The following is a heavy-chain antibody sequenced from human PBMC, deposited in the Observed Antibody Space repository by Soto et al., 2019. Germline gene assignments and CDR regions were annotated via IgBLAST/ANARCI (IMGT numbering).Heavy chain of an antibody. Sequence: SETLSLTCTVSGGSISSYYWSWIRQPPGKGLEWIGYIYYSGSTNYNPSLKSRVTISVDTSKNQFSLKLSSVTAADTAVYYCAREGKKYCSGGSCYSYYYMDVWGKGTTVTV. V-gene: IGHV4-59*01. CDR1: GGSISSYY. CDR2: IYYSGST. CDR3: AREGKKYCSGGSCYSYYYMDV. D-gene: IGHD2-15*01. J-gene: IGHJ6*03.